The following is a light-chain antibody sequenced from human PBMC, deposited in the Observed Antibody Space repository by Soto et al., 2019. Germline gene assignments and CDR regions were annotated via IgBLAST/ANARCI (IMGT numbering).Light chain of an antibody. Sequence: AIQMTQSPSSLSASVGDRVTISCRASQGIRADLGWYQHKPGKAPRLLIYAASSLQGGVPSRFSGTGSGTDFTLIINNLQSVDSPTYYCLQDYHYPRTFGQGTKLE. CDR2: AAS. V-gene: IGKV1-6*01. CDR1: QGIRAD. J-gene: IGKJ2*02. CDR3: LQDYHYPRT.